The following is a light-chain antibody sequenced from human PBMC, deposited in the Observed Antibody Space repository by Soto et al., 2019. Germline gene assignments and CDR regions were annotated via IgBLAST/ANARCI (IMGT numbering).Light chain of an antibody. Sequence: EIVLTQFPDTLSLSPGERATLSCRASQSVSGTSLALYQHKRGQAPRLLIHGASSRATGIPDRFSGSGSGTDFTLTISRLEPEDFAVYYCQQYGGSPRTFGQGTKVEV. CDR3: QQYGGSPRT. V-gene: IGKV3-20*01. CDR2: GAS. J-gene: IGKJ1*01. CDR1: QSVSGTS.